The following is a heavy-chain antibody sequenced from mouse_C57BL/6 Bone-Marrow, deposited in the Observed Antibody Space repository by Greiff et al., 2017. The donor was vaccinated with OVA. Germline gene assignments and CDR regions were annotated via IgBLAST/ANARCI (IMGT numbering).Heavy chain of an antibody. CDR3: ARDVGNWNWYFDV. CDR2: ISYSGST. D-gene: IGHD2-1*01. J-gene: IGHJ1*03. V-gene: IGHV3-1*01. CDR1: GYSITSGYD. Sequence: VQLQQSGPGMVKPSQSLSLTCTVTGYSITSGYDWHWIRHFPGNKLEWMGYISYSGSTNYNPSLKSRISITHDTSKNHFFLELNSVTTEDTATYYCARDVGNWNWYFDVWGTGTTVTVSS.